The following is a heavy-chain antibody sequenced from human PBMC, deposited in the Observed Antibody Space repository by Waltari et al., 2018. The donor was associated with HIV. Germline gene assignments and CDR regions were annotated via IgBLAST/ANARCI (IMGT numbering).Heavy chain of an antibody. J-gene: IGHJ3*01. D-gene: IGHD3-3*01. CDR1: GFNFKGYG. CDR2: VCDDGKNK. CDR3: ATRRRSVVAPPPVL. V-gene: IGHV3-33*01. Sequence: QVQLVESGGGMVQVEKSLTLPCSTAGFNFKGYGINWVRQAPGKGLQWLALVCDDGKNKIYADSIKCRLSGSSDNVKNTPTLRLAVLGNDELALYYCATRRRSVVAPPPVLWGRGT.